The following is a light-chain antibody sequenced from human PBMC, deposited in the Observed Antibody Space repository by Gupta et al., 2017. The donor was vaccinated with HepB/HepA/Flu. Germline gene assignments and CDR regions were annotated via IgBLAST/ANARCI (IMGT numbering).Light chain of an antibody. Sequence: QSVLTQPPSVSGTPGQRVTISCSGSSSNIGSYYVYWYQQLPGTAPKLLIYRNNERPSGVPDRFSGSKSGTSASLAISGLRPEDEADYYCAAWDDNREGVIGGGTRLTVL. J-gene: IGLJ3*02. CDR3: AAWDDNREGV. CDR1: SSNIGSYY. CDR2: RNN. V-gene: IGLV1-47*01.